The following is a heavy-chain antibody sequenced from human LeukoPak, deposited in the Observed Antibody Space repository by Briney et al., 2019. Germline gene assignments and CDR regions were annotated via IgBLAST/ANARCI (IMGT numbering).Heavy chain of an antibody. CDR1: GGSISSGGYY. Sequence: PSQTLSLTCTVSGGSISSGGYYWSWIRQHPGKGLEWIGYTYYSGSTYYNPSLKSRVTISVDTSKNQFSLKLSPVTAADTAVYYCARAPYYGSPRFDPWGQGTLVTVSS. CDR2: TYYSGST. V-gene: IGHV4-31*03. CDR3: ARAPYYGSPRFDP. J-gene: IGHJ5*02. D-gene: IGHD3-10*01.